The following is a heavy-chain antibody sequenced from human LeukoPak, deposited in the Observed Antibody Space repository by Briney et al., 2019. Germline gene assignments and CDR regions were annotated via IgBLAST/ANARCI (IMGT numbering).Heavy chain of an antibody. J-gene: IGHJ6*02. Sequence: GGSLRLSCAASGFSFSNYAMHWVRQAPGEGLEWVSGISWNSGSIGYADSVKGRFTISRDNAKNSLYLQMNSLRAEDTALYYCAKEGRYCSGGSCYLSLYYYYGMDVWGQGTTVTTSS. CDR1: GFSFSNYA. CDR3: AKEGRYCSGGSCYLSLYYYYGMDV. D-gene: IGHD2-15*01. V-gene: IGHV3-9*01. CDR2: ISWNSGSI.